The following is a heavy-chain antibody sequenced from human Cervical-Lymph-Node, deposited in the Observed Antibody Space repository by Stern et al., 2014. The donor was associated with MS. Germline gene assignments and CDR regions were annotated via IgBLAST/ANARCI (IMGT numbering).Heavy chain of an antibody. CDR1: GGSISSEDNY. CDR2: IHDAGTT. D-gene: IGHD2-21*02. CDR3: AVTPGTNWFDP. V-gene: IGHV4-30-4*01. Sequence: QLQLQESGPGLVKPSQTLSLTCTVSGGSISSEDNYWTWIRQHPGTGLEWIGYIHDAGTTYYDPSLKSRVTISLDRSKNQFSLKMKSVTAADTAVYFCAVTPGTNWFDPWGQGTLVTVSS. J-gene: IGHJ5*02.